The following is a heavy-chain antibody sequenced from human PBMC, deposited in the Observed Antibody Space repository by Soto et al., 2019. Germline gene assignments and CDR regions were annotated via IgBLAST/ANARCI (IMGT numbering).Heavy chain of an antibody. D-gene: IGHD6-6*01. J-gene: IGHJ6*02. Sequence: QVQLVQSGAEVKKPGASEKVSCKASGYTFTSHGISWVRQAPGQGLEWMGWISAYNGNTNYAQKLQGRVTMTTDTSTSTAYMELRSLRSDDTAVYYCARDDPLKYSTHPPTYWYGMDVWGQGTTVTVSS. V-gene: IGHV1-18*01. CDR3: ARDDPLKYSTHPPTYWYGMDV. CDR2: ISAYNGNT. CDR1: GYTFTSHG.